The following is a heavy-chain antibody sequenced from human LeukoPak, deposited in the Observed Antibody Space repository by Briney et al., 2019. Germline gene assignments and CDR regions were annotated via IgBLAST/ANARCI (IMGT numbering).Heavy chain of an antibody. V-gene: IGHV4-39*07. CDR3: FGAPPYYYYGMDV. J-gene: IGHJ6*02. D-gene: IGHD3-10*01. CDR1: GGSISSSSYY. CDR2: IYYSGST. Sequence: NPSETLSLTCTVSGGSISSSSYYWGWIRQPPGKGLEWIGSIYYSGSTYYNPSLKSRVTISVDTSKNQFSLKLSSVTAADTAVYYCFGAPPYYYYGMDVWGQGTTVTVSS.